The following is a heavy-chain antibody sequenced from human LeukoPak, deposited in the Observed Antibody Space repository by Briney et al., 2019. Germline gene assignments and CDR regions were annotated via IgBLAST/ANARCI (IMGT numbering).Heavy chain of an antibody. CDR3: AREYYGSGSYYNVGY. CDR2: INGIGGRT. J-gene: IGHJ4*02. D-gene: IGHD3-10*01. CDR1: GFTFDDYA. Sequence: GGSLRLSCAASGFTFDDYAMSWVGQAPGKGLDWVSGINGIGGRTGYADSVKGRFTISRDNAKKSLYVQMNSLRAEDTALYYCAREYYGSGSYYNVGYWGQGTLVTVSS. V-gene: IGHV3-20*04.